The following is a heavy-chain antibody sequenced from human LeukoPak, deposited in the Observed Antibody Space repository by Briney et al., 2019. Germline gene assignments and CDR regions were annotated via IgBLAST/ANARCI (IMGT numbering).Heavy chain of an antibody. Sequence: GESLRLSCTASGFTFSDCDMNWFRQAPGKALQWVSSISYMGDHRYYADSAKGRFTISRDNAKNSLYLQMDNLRADDTAVYYCGKAFPPLRVAAAGDYWGQGTLVTVSS. D-gene: IGHD6-25*01. V-gene: IGHV3-21*06. CDR3: GKAFPPLRVAAAGDY. CDR2: ISYMGDHR. J-gene: IGHJ4*02. CDR1: GFTFSDCD.